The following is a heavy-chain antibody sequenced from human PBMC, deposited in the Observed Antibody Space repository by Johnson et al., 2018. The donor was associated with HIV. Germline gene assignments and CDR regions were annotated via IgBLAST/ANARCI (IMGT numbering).Heavy chain of an antibody. J-gene: IGHJ3*02. V-gene: IGHV3-33*06. CDR1: GFTFSSYG. CDR3: VKGVVGAEDVFYI. CDR2: IGYDGSNK. D-gene: IGHD1-26*01. Sequence: QVPPVESGGGVVQPGRSLRLSCAESGFTFSSYGMHWVRQAPGKGLEWVAVIGYDGSNKYYADSVKGRFTISRDNSKNTLYLQMNSLRAEDTAVYYCVKGVVGAEDVFYIWGQGTMVTVSS.